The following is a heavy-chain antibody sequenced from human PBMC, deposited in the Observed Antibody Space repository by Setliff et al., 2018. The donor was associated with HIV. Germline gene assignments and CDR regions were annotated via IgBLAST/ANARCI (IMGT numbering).Heavy chain of an antibody. J-gene: IGHJ6*02. CDR3: ARKAADVSGGGMDV. CDR2: IYHSGST. D-gene: IGHD2-15*01. V-gene: IGHV4-38-2*02. CDR1: GGSISSGYY. Sequence: PSETLSLTCTIHGGSISSGYYWGWIRQPPGKGLEWIGSIYHSGSTYYNPSLKSRVTISVDTANNRFSLRLTSATAADTAIYYCARKAADVSGGGMDVWGQGTTVTVSS.